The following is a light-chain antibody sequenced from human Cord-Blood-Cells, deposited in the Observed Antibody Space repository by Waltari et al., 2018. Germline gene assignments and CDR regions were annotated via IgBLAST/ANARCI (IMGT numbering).Light chain of an antibody. Sequence: QSALTQPASVSGSPGPSIPISCTGTSSYVGGYNYVSWYQQHPGKAPKLMIYDVSKRPSGVSNRFSGSKSGNTASLTISGLQAEDEADYYCSSYTSSSTVVFGGGTKLTVL. J-gene: IGLJ2*01. CDR3: SSYTSSSTVV. CDR1: SSYVGGYNY. CDR2: DVS. V-gene: IGLV2-14*01.